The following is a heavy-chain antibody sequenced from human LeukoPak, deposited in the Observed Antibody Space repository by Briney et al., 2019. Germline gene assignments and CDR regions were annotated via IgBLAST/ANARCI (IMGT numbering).Heavy chain of an antibody. D-gene: IGHD4-11*01. CDR2: IYYSGST. CDR1: GGSISSGGYY. V-gene: IGHV4-31*03. Sequence: PSQTLSLTCTVSGGSISSGGYYWSWIRQHPGEGLEWIGYIYYSGSTDYNPSLKSRVTISVDTSKNQFSLKLSSVTAADTAVYYCARVVLTTVELRFDYWGQGTLVTVSS. J-gene: IGHJ4*02. CDR3: ARVVLTTVELRFDY.